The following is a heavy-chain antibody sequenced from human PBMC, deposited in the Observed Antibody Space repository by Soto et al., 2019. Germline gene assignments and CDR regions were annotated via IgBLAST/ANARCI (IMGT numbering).Heavy chain of an antibody. D-gene: IGHD6-13*01. CDR1: GGTFSSYA. CDR3: ARGRGRIAAAGIYYFDY. V-gene: IGHV1-69*13. Sequence: ASVKVSCKASGGTFSSYASSWVRQAPGQGLEWMGGIIPIFGTANYAQKFQGRATITADESTSTAYMELSSLRSEDTAVYYCARGRGRIAAAGIYYFDYWGQGTLVTVSS. J-gene: IGHJ4*02. CDR2: IIPIFGTA.